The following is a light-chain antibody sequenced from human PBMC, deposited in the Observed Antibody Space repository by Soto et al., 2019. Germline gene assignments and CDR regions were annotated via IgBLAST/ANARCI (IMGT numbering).Light chain of an antibody. J-gene: IGLJ1*01. CDR2: DVS. V-gene: IGLV2-14*01. Sequence: QSALTQPASVSGSPGQSIAISCAGTSSDVGGYNYVSWYQQHPGKAPKLIIYDVSYRPSGVSNRFSGSKSGNTASLTISGLQAEDEADYYSCSYTSRSVYVFGTGTKVTVL. CDR1: SSDVGGYNY. CDR3: CSYTSRSVYV.